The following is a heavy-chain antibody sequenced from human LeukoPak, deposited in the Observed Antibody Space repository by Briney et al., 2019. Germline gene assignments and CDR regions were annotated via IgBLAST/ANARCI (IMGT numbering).Heavy chain of an antibody. D-gene: IGHD2-2*02. V-gene: IGHV1-69*05. Sequence: GSSVTVSCKASVGTFSSYAISWVRQAPGQGLEWMGGIIPIFGTANYAQKFQGRVTITTDESTSTAYMELSSLRSEDTAVYYCARGELLYADYYYMDVWGKGTTVTVSS. CDR1: VGTFSSYA. J-gene: IGHJ6*03. CDR2: IIPIFGTA. CDR3: ARGELLYADYYYMDV.